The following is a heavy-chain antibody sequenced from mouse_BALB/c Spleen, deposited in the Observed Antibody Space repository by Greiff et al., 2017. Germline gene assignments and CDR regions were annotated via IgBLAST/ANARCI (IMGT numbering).Heavy chain of an antibody. CDR2: SSYSGCT. CDR1: GYSITSDYA. V-gene: IGHV3-2*02. D-gene: IGHD2-3*01. J-gene: IGHJ4*01. Sequence: EVQRVESGPGLVKPSQSLSLTCTVTGYSITSDYAWYLIRQSPGNKLWCMGISSYSGCTSYNPTLKSRIAITRDKSKNQFYLQLNSVTTEDTATYYCATEGYCCGRMDDWGQGTSVTVSS. CDR3: ATEGYCCGRMDD.